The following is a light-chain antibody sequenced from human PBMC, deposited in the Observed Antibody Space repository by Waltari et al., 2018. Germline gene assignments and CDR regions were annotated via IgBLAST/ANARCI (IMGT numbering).Light chain of an antibody. CDR3: ASYTTTTTVI. CDR2: EVT. CDR1: SSDVGGYDF. V-gene: IGLV2-14*01. J-gene: IGLJ1*01. Sequence: QSALTQPASVSGPPGQSITISCTGTSSDVGGYDFVSWYQQHPGKVPKLIIYEVTNRPSGVSNRISGSKSGNTASLTISGLQAEDEADYYCASYTTTTTVIFGSGTKVTVL.